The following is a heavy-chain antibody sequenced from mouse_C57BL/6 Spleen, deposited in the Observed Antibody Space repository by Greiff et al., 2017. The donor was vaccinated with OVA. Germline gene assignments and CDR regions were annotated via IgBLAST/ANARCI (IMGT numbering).Heavy chain of an antibody. J-gene: IGHJ3*01. D-gene: IGHD3-2*02. CDR3: ARATAQATFFAY. Sequence: QVQLQQSGAELVKPGASVKISCKASGYAFSSYWMNWVKQRPGKGLEWIGQIYPGDGDTNYNGKFKGKATLTADKSSSTAYMQLSSLTSEDSAVYFCARATAQATFFAYWGQGTLVTVSA. CDR2: IYPGDGDT. V-gene: IGHV1-80*01. CDR1: GYAFSSYW.